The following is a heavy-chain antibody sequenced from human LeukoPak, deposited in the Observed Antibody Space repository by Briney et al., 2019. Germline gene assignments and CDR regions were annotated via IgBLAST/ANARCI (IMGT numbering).Heavy chain of an antibody. Sequence: PSETLSLTCTVSGASISNYYWSWIRQPAGKGLEWIGRIHGSGITNYNPSLKSRVTMSVDTSKNLFSLRLSSVTAADTAMYYCARPREYNTNSYYFDYWGQGILVTASS. V-gene: IGHV4-4*07. CDR2: IHGSGIT. J-gene: IGHJ4*02. CDR1: GASISNYY. D-gene: IGHD1-14*01. CDR3: ARPREYNTNSYYFDY.